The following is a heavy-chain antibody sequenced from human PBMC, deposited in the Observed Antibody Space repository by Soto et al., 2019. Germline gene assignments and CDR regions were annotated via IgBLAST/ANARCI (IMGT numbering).Heavy chain of an antibody. D-gene: IGHD1-7*01. V-gene: IGHV4-59*01. J-gene: IGHJ4*02. CDR2: ISYSGST. CDR3: AAVLTGTSLFDY. Sequence: SETLSLTCTVSGGSIISDYWSWIRQPPGKGLEWIGYISYSGSTDYNPSLKSLVTISVDTSKNQFSLKVSSVTDADTAVYYCAAVLTGTSLFDYWGQGTLVTVSS. CDR1: GGSIISDY.